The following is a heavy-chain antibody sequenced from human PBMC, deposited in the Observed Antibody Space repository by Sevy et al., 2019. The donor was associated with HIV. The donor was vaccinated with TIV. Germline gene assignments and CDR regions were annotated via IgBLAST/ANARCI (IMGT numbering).Heavy chain of an antibody. CDR2: LSFGCGEI. D-gene: IGHD2-8*01. J-gene: IGHJ4*02. CDR3: AREGCTKPHDY. CDR1: GFTFSKYS. Sequence: GGSLRLSCAASGFTFSKYSMSWVRQPPGKGLEWVSTLSFGCGEINYADSVKGRFTISRENSKSSVYLKMNNLRPGDTAVYYCAREGCTKPHDYWGQGTLVTVSS. V-gene: IGHV3-23*01.